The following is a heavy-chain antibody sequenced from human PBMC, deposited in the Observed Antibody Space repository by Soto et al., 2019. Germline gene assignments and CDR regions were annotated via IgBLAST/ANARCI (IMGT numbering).Heavy chain of an antibody. CDR3: ARAPHFTGGAFDI. Sequence: QVQLQESGPGLVKPSETLSLTCTVSGGSISDYYWSWFRQAPGKGLDWIGYIYYSGSTYYNPSLKSRVTISVDTSKNQFSLKLSSVTAADTAVYYCARAPHFTGGAFDIWGQGTMVTVSS. V-gene: IGHV4-59*12. CDR2: IYYSGST. J-gene: IGHJ3*02. CDR1: GGSISDYY.